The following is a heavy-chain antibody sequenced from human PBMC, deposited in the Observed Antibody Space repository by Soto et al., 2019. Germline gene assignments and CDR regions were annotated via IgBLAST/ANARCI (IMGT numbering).Heavy chain of an antibody. CDR1: GGSISSGGYY. CDR3: ARESFPRIYEYYFDY. J-gene: IGHJ4*02. CDR2: IYYSGST. D-gene: IGHD3-16*01. V-gene: IGHV4-31*03. Sequence: PSETLSLTCTVSGGSISSGGYYWSWIRQHPGKGLEWIGYIYYSGSTYYNPSLKSRVTISVDTSKNQFSLKLSSVTAADTAVYYCARESFPRIYEYYFDYWGQGTLVTVSS.